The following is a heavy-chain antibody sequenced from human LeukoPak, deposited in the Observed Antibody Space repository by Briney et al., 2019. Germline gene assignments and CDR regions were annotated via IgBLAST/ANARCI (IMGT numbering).Heavy chain of an antibody. J-gene: IGHJ4*02. V-gene: IGHV4-59*01. CDR2: IYYSGST. D-gene: IGHD3-22*01. Sequence: SETLSLTCSVSGGSISSYYWSWNRQPPGKGLEWIGYIYYSGSTNYNPSLKSRVTISVDTSKNQFSLKLSSVTAADTAVYYCARGSHGWSSGYYHGFDHWGQGTLVTVS. CDR3: ARGSHGWSSGYYHGFDH. CDR1: GGSISSYY.